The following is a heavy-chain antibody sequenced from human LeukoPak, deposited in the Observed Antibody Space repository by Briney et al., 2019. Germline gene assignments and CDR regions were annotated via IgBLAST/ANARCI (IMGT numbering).Heavy chain of an antibody. V-gene: IGHV4-39*07. Sequence: LETLSLTCTVSGGSISSSSYYWGWIRQPPGKGLEWIGSIYYSGSTYYNPSLKSRVTISVDKSKNQFSLKLSSVTAADTAVYYCATRKNYGSGSYALDYWGQGTLVTVSS. CDR1: GGSISSSSYY. D-gene: IGHD3-10*01. CDR3: ATRKNYGSGSYALDY. J-gene: IGHJ4*02. CDR2: IYYSGST.